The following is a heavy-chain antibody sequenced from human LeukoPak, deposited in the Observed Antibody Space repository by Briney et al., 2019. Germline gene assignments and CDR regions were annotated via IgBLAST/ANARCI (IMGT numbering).Heavy chain of an antibody. J-gene: IGHJ5*02. Sequence: PSETLSLTCTVSGGSISSSSYYWGWIRQPPGKGLEWIGSIYYSGSTYYNPSLKSRVTISVDTSKNQFSLKLSSVTAADTAVYYCAKFDSSSWYEAPENWFDPWGQGTLVTVSS. CDR3: AKFDSSSWYEAPENWFDP. CDR1: GGSISSSSYY. CDR2: IYYSGST. V-gene: IGHV4-39*07. D-gene: IGHD6-13*01.